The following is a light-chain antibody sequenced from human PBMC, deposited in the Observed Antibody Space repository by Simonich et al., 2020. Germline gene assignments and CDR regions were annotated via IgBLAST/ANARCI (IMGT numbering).Light chain of an antibody. V-gene: IGLV2-8*01. J-gene: IGLJ3*02. CDR1: SSDVGGYNY. CDR2: EVS. CDR3: SSYAGSNNLV. Sequence: QSALTQPPSASGSPGQSVTISCTGTSSDVGGYNYVSWYQQHPGKAPKLMIYEVSNRPYVVHDRFSGSKSGNTASLTVSGLQAEDEADYYCSSYAGSNNLVFGGGTKLTVL.